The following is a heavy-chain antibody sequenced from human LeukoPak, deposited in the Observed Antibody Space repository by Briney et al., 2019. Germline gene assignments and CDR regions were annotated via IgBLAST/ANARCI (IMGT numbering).Heavy chain of an antibody. CDR3: AHKWEEQLVFDY. D-gene: IGHD6-13*01. Sequence: SGPTLLHPTPALTLTFTFSGFSLRTSGGGGGWIGQPPGKALEWLTLNYWDEDESYIPSLKTRLTITKDTSKNQVVLTMTNMDPVDTATYYCAHKWEEQLVFDYWGQGILVTVSS. CDR1: GFSLRTSGGG. CDR2: NYWDEDE. V-gene: IGHV2-5*02. J-gene: IGHJ4*02.